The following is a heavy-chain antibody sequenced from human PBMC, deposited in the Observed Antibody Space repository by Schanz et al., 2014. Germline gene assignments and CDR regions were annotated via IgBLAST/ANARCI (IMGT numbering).Heavy chain of an antibody. CDR3: ARAPTAYCSDTSCLGTRFDY. J-gene: IGHJ4*02. CDR1: GYTFTGYY. V-gene: IGHV1-2*04. CDR2: INPNSGTT. Sequence: QVQLVQSGAEMKKPGASVKVSCKASGYTFTGYYMHWVRQAPGQGLEWMGWINPNSGTTNYAQKFQGWVTMTRDTSISTAYMELSRLRSEDTAVYYCARAPTAYCSDTSCLGTRFDYWGQGTLVTVSS. D-gene: IGHD2-2*01.